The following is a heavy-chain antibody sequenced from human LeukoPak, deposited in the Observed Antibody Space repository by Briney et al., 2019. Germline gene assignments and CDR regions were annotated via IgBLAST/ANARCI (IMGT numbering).Heavy chain of an antibody. J-gene: IGHJ5*02. Sequence: SQTLSLTCTVSGGSISSGDYYWSWIRQPPGKGLEWIGYTYYSRSTYYNPSLKNRVSISVDTSKNQFSLNLSSVTAADTAVYYCARPYYYDSRIDPWGQGTLGTVSS. V-gene: IGHV4-30-4*01. CDR1: GGSISSGDYY. D-gene: IGHD3-22*01. CDR2: TYYSRST. CDR3: ARPYYYDSRIDP.